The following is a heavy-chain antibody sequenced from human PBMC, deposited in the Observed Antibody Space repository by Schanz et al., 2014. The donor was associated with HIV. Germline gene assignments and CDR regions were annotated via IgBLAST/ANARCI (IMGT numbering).Heavy chain of an antibody. CDR2: IWYDGSNK. CDR1: GFTFSTYS. V-gene: IGHV3-33*06. D-gene: IGHD2-15*01. Sequence: VQLVESGGGLVKPGGSLRLSCAGSGFTFSTYSMNWVRQAPGKGLEWVAVIWYDGSNKYYADSVKGRFTISRDNSKNTLYLQMNSLRAEDTAVYYCEKDLLSRYCSGGSCYSSYWGQGTLVTVSS. CDR3: EKDLLSRYCSGGSCYSSY. J-gene: IGHJ4*02.